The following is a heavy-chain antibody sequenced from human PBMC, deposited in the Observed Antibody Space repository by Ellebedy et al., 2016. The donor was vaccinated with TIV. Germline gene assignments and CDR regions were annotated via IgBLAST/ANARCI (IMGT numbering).Heavy chain of an antibody. Sequence: SETLSLTCTVSGGSISSYYWSWIRQPPGKGLEWIGYIYYSGSTNYNPSLKSRVTISVDTSKNQFSLKLSSVTAADTAVYYCARDNWVRGGMLMDVWGQGTTVTVSS. CDR2: IYYSGST. D-gene: IGHD3-10*01. J-gene: IGHJ6*02. CDR3: ARDNWVRGGMLMDV. V-gene: IGHV4-59*12. CDR1: GGSISSYY.